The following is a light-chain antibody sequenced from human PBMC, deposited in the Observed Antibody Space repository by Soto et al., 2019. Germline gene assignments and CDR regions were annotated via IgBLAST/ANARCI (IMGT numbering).Light chain of an antibody. CDR3: SSYTSSSTRV. J-gene: IGLJ1*01. CDR1: SSDVGGYNY. V-gene: IGLV2-14*01. Sequence: QSALTQPASVSGSPGQSITISCTGTSSDVGGYNYVSWYQQHPGNAPKLMIYEVSNRPSGVSNRFSGSKSGNTASLTISGLQAEDEADYDCSSYTSSSTRVFGTGPKVTVL. CDR2: EVS.